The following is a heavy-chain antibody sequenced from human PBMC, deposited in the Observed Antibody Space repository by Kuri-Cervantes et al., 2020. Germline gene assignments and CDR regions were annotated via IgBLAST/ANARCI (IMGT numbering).Heavy chain of an antibody. J-gene: IGHJ4*02. CDR2: ISYDGSNK. CDR1: GFTFSTYV. Sequence: GESLKISCAASGFTFSTYVIHWARQAPGKGLEWVAVISYDGSNKYYADSVKGRFTISRDNSKNTLYLQMNSLRAEDTAVYYCAKEDYIVVLYYFDYWGQGALVTVSS. V-gene: IGHV3-30*18. D-gene: IGHD5-12*01. CDR3: AKEDYIVVLYYFDY.